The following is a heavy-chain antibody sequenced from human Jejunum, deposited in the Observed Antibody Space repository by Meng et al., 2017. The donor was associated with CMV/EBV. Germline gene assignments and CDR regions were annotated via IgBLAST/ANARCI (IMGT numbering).Heavy chain of an antibody. CDR2: ISGSGGNI. J-gene: IGHJ4*02. CDR1: GYPFSSYA. D-gene: IGHD3-10*01. V-gene: IGHV3-23*01. CDR3: AKSLASGTYYTWFFDY. Sequence: SGYPFSSYALTWVRQAPGKGLEWVSTISGSGGNIYYADSVKGRFTISRDSSKNTLYLQMNSLRAEDTAVYYCAKSLASGTYYTWFFDYWGQGTLVTVSS.